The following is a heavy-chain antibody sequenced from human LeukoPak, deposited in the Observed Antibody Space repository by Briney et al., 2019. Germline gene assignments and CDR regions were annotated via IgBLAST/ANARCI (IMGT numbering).Heavy chain of an antibody. Sequence: PGGSLRLSCAASGFTFSSYGMHWVRQAPGKGLEWVAVISYDGSNKYYADSVKGRFTISRDNSKNTLYLQMNSLRAEDTAVYYCAKVFSDYYDSSGIALRYWGQGTLVAVSS. V-gene: IGHV3-30*18. CDR3: AKVFSDYYDSSGIALRY. D-gene: IGHD3-22*01. CDR2: ISYDGSNK. CDR1: GFTFSSYG. J-gene: IGHJ4*02.